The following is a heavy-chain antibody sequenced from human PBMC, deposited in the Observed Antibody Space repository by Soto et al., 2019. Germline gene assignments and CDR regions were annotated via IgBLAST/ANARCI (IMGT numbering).Heavy chain of an antibody. CDR1: GFTFSSYS. V-gene: IGHV3-21*01. CDR3: ARDIPPRHCSGTSCPGAFDI. Sequence: GGSLRLSCAASGFTFSSYSMNWVRQAPGKGLEWVSSISSSSSYIFYADSVKGRFTISRDNAKNSLYLQMNSLRAEDTAVYYCARDIPPRHCSGTSCPGAFDIWGQGTMVTVSS. CDR2: ISSSSSYI. D-gene: IGHD2-2*01. J-gene: IGHJ3*02.